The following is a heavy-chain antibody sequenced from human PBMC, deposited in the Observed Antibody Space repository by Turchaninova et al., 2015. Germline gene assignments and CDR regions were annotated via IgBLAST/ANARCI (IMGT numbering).Heavy chain of an antibody. J-gene: IGHJ4*02. CDR3: VRDTNWGFDY. CDR1: GDSVSHSGAS. CDR2: TYYRSKWGN. Sequence: QVQLQQSGPGLVKTSQTLPLTCAISGDSVSHSGASWNWIRQSPSRGLEWLGRTYYRSKWGNDYAVSVKGRITINPDTSKNQFSLHLNSVTPEDTAVHYCVRDTNWGFDYWGQGTLVTVSS. V-gene: IGHV6-1*01. D-gene: IGHD7-27*01.